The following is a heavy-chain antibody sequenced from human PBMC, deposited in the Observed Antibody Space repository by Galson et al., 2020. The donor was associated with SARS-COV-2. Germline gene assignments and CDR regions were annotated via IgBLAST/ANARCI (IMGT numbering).Heavy chain of an antibody. D-gene: IGHD3-3*01. CDR1: GAPITGSNFR. V-gene: IGHV4-31*11. J-gene: IGHJ6*03. CDR3: ARDNTFTIFLESYYYMDV. CDR2: ISSSGTT. Sequence: SETLSLTCAVSGAPITGSNFRWRWIRQFPGKDLEWIGDISSSGTTNYNPSLRSRTIISFDTAKNQFFLRVTSVTAADMAVYFCARDNTFTIFLESYYYMDVWGKGTTVVVSS.